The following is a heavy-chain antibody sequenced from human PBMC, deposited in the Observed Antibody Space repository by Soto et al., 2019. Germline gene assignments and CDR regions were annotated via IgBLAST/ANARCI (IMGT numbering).Heavy chain of an antibody. CDR3: AKAGEPFGDYFTHHYFDP. V-gene: IGHV4-30-4*01. CDR2: IYYSGNT. Sequence: TLSLTCTVSGGSISSGDYYWSWIRQPPGKGLEWIGYIYYSGNTYYNPSLKSRVTISVDTSKNQFSLRLTSVTAADTAVYYCAKAGEPFGDYFTHHYFDPWGQGTLVTVSS. CDR1: GGSISSGDYY. D-gene: IGHD4-17*01. J-gene: IGHJ5*02.